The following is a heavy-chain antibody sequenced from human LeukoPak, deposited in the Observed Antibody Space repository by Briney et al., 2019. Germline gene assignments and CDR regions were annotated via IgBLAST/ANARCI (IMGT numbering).Heavy chain of an antibody. V-gene: IGHV4-59*01. CDR3: ARTEWVQAMVRGFDY. CDR1: GDSLSSYY. D-gene: IGHD5-18*01. Sequence: SETLSLTCTVSGDSLSSYYWSWIRQPPGKGLEWIGYIYYSGSTYYNPAFKSRVTTSVDKSKNQFSLKLSSVTAADTVVYYCARTEWVQAMVRGFDYWGQGTLVTVSS. CDR2: IYYSGST. J-gene: IGHJ4*02.